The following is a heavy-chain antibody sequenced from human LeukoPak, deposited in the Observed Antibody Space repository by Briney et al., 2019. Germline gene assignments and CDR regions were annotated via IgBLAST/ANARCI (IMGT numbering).Heavy chain of an antibody. CDR1: GFTFSSYG. D-gene: IGHD2-15*01. Sequence: GRSLRLSCAASGFTFSSYGMHWVRQAPGKGLEWVAVISYDGSNKYYADSVKGRFTISRDNSKNTLYLQMNSLRAEDTAVYYGAKDRHCSGGSCYPGPYYYGMDVWGQGTTVTVSS. J-gene: IGHJ6*02. V-gene: IGHV3-30*18. CDR3: AKDRHCSGGSCYPGPYYYGMDV. CDR2: ISYDGSNK.